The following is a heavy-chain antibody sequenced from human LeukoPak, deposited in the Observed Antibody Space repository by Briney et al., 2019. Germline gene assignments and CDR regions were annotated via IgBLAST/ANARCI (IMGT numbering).Heavy chain of an antibody. CDR1: GFTFCDYY. Sequence: PRGSLTVSRAASGFTFCDYYMRWIRQAPGKGLEWVSYISSSSSYTNYADSVKGRFTISRDNAKNSLYLQMNSLRAEDTAVYYCARDVRRRYNYYGMDVWEERRTVTVSS. CDR3: ARDVRRRYNYYGMDV. V-gene: IGHV3-11*05. J-gene: IGHJ6*01. D-gene: IGHD5-18*01. CDR2: ISSSSSYT.